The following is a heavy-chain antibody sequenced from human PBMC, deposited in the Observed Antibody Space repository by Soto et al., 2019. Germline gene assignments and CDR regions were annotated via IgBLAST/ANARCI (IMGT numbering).Heavy chain of an antibody. CDR2: FDPEDGEI. CDR1: GYTITALS. D-gene: IGHD6-13*01. J-gene: IGHJ3*02. CDR3: ATSSTWYKGAFDI. V-gene: IGHV1-24*01. Sequence: ASVKVSCKVSGYTITALSMHWVRQAPGKGLEWMGRFDPEDGEIIYAQKFQGRVTMTEDTSADTAYMELSSLRSEDTAVYYCATSSTWYKGAFDIWGQGTMVTVSS.